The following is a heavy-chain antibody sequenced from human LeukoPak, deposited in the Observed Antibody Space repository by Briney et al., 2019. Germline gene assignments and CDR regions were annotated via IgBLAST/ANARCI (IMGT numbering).Heavy chain of an antibody. D-gene: IGHD2/OR15-2a*01. CDR3: ARENPKNSDF. CDR1: GGSISISNYY. J-gene: IGHJ4*02. V-gene: IGHV4-39*01. CDR2: IYYSGST. Sequence: SETLSLTCTVSGGSISISNYYWGWIRQPPGKGLEWIGSIYYSGSTYYNPSLKSRVTISVDTSKNQFSLKLGSVTAADTAVYYCARENPKNSDFWGQGTLVTVSS.